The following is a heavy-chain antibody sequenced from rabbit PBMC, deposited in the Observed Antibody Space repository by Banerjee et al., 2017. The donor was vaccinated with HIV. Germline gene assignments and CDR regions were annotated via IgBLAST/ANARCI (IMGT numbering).Heavy chain of an antibody. CDR3: ARSDDGYGHAFAL. Sequence: QEQLKETGGGLVQPGGSLTLSCKASGFDFSSYYMNWVRQAPGKGLEWIGCIYTGSGSTYYASWAKGRFTISKTSSTTVTLQMTSLTAADTATYFCARSDDGYGHAFALWGQGTLVTVS. J-gene: IGHJ3*01. D-gene: IGHD6-1*01. V-gene: IGHV1S45*01. CDR2: IYTGSGST. CDR1: GFDFSSYYM.